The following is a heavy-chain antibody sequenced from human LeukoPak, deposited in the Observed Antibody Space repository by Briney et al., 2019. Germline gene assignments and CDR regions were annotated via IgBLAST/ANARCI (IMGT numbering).Heavy chain of an antibody. CDR2: ISSSGSTT. V-gene: IGHV3-48*03. Sequence: GGSLRLSCAASGFXFSSYEINWVRQAPGKGLEWVSYISSSGSTTYYADSVKGRFTISRDNAKNSLSLQMNSLRAEDTAVYYCARPADHYYYGMDVWGQGTTVTVSS. CDR1: GFXFSSYE. CDR3: ARPADHYYYGMDV. J-gene: IGHJ6*02.